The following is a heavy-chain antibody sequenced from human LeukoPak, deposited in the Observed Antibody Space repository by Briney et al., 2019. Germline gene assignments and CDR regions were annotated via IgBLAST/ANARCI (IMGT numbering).Heavy chain of an antibody. CDR1: GGSISSGSYY. D-gene: IGHD3-10*01. J-gene: IGHJ4*02. CDR2: IYTSGST. V-gene: IGHV4-61*02. Sequence: SETLSLTCTVSGGSISSGSYYWSWLRQPAGKGLEWIGRIYTSGSTNYNPSLKSRVTISVDTSKNQFSLNLSSVTAADTAVYYCARQSVGFGEFNFDYWGQGTLVTVSS. CDR3: ARQSVGFGEFNFDY.